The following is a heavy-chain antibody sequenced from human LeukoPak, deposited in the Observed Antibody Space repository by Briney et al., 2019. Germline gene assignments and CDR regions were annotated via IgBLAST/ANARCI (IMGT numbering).Heavy chain of an antibody. CDR3: ARRGRYQLPHYYYYYYMDV. Sequence: SETLSLTCAVYGGSFSGYYWSWIRQPPGKGLEWIGEINHSGSTNYNPSLKSRVTISVDTSKNQFSLKLSSVTAADTAVYYCARRGRYQLPHYYYYYYMDVWGKGTTVTISS. CDR1: GGSFSGYY. J-gene: IGHJ6*03. D-gene: IGHD2-2*01. V-gene: IGHV4-34*01. CDR2: INHSGST.